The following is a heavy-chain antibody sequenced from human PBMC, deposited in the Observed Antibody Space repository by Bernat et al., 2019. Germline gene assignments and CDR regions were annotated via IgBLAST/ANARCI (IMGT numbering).Heavy chain of an antibody. V-gene: IGHV3-66*01. Sequence: EVQMVESGGGLVQPGGSLRLSCAASGFTVSSNYMSWVRQAPGKGLEWVSAIYSGGSTYYADSVKGRFTISRDNSKNTMYLQMNRLRAEDTAVYYCARTTVYRYCDLWGRGTLVTVSS. CDR3: ARTTVYRYCDL. CDR2: IYSGGST. J-gene: IGHJ2*01. CDR1: GFTVSSNY. D-gene: IGHD4-17*01.